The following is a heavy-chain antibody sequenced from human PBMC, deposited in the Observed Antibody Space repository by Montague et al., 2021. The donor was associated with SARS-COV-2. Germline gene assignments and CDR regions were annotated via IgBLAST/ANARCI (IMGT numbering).Heavy chain of an antibody. V-gene: IGHV4-31*03. Sequence: TLSLTCTVSGGSISSGVYYWSWIRQHPGKGLEWIGYIYYSGSTYYNPSLKSRVTISVDTSKNQFSLKLISVTAADTAVYYCARVQGITMIVVVIGAFDIWGQGTMVTVSS. D-gene: IGHD3-22*01. CDR3: ARVQGITMIVVVIGAFDI. J-gene: IGHJ3*02. CDR2: IYYSGST. CDR1: GGSISSGVYY.